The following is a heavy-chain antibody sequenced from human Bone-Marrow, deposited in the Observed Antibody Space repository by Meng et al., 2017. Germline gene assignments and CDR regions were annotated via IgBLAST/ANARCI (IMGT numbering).Heavy chain of an antibody. CDR2: ISAYNGNT. CDR1: CYTFTSYG. V-gene: IGHV1-18*01. Sequence: QVQLVQSGAEVKKPGCSVKVACKSSCYTFTSYGISWVRQAPGQGLEWMGWISAYNGNTNYAQKLQGRVTMTTDTSTSTAYMELRSLRSDDTAVYYCARGAWVRGVSHNDYWGQGTLVTVSS. D-gene: IGHD3-10*01. J-gene: IGHJ4*02. CDR3: ARGAWVRGVSHNDY.